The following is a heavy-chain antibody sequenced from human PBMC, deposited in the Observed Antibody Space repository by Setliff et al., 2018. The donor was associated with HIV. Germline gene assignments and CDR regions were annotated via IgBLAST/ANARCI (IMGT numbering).Heavy chain of an antibody. D-gene: IGHD2-2*01. CDR2: IKQDGSEQ. CDR1: GFTFSSYW. J-gene: IGHJ5*02. Sequence: GGSLRLSCAASGFTFSSYWMSWVRQAPGKGLEWVASIKQDGSEQFYVDSVKGRFSISRDNGKYLVYLQMNSLRAEDTAVYYCARDTAFSTTWIPSPWGPGTLVTVSS. CDR3: ARDTAFSTTWIPSP. V-gene: IGHV3-7*03.